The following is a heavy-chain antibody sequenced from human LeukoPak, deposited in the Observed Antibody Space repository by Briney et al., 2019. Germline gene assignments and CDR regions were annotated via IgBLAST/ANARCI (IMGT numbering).Heavy chain of an antibody. CDR2: ISNNGLRT. CDR3: VKDRARYFYGMDV. V-gene: IGHV3-64D*06. J-gene: IGHJ6*02. CDR1: GFTFSSNG. D-gene: IGHD1-14*01. Sequence: GGSLRLSCSASGFTFSSNGMHLVRQAPGKGLEYVSGISNNGLRTYYADSVKGRFTISRDNSKNTLYLQMSSLTAEDTAVYYCVKDRARYFYGMDVWGQGTTVTVSS.